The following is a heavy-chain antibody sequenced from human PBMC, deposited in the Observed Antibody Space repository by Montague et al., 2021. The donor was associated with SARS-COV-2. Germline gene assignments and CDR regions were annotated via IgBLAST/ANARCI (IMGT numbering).Heavy chain of an antibody. Sequence: PALVKPTQTLTLTCTFSGFSLNTSGICVSWIRQPPGKALEWLARIDWDDDKYYSTSLKTRLTISKDTSKNQVVLTMTNMDPVDTATYYCARTYAPSAVAVDXWGQGTLVTVSS. J-gene: IGHJ4*02. V-gene: IGHV2-70*11. D-gene: IGHD6-19*01. CDR1: GFSLNTSGIC. CDR3: ARTYAPSAVAVDX. CDR2: IDWDDDK.